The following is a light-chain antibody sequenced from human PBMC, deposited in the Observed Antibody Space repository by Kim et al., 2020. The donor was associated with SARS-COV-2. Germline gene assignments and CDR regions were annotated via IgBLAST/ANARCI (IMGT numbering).Light chain of an antibody. Sequence: GQWVTIACSVSNSNIGNNYISWYQQLPGVAPKLLIYDNNQRPSGIPDRFSGSKSGTSATLGITGLQTGDEADYYCGTWDSSLSVVVFGGGTQLTVL. CDR3: GTWDSSLSVVV. J-gene: IGLJ2*01. CDR1: NSNIGNNY. V-gene: IGLV1-51*01. CDR2: DNN.